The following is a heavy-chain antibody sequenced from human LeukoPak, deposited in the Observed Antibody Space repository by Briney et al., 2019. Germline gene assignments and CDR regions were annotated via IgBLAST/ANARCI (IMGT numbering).Heavy chain of an antibody. J-gene: IGHJ4*02. Sequence: GESLKISCKGSGYSFSNYWIGWVRQMPGKGLEWMGIIYPGDYDTRYSPSFQGQVTISADKSISTAYLQWSSLKASDTAMYYCARVGYCTNGVCYILDYWGQGTLVTVSS. CDR3: ARVGYCTNGVCYILDY. V-gene: IGHV5-51*01. D-gene: IGHD2-8*01. CDR2: IYPGDYDT. CDR1: GYSFSNYW.